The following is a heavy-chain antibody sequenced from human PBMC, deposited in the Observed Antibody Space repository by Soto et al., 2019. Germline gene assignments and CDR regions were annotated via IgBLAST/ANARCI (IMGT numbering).Heavy chain of an antibody. Sequence: QVQLVESGGGVVQPGRSLRLSCAASGFTFSSYAMHWVRQAPGKGLEWVAVISYDGSNKYYADSVKGRFTISRDNSKNTLYMQMNSRRAEDTAVCYCAREGAGFLDYWGQGTLVTFSS. CDR3: AREGAGFLDY. CDR2: ISYDGSNK. CDR1: GFTFSSYA. D-gene: IGHD1-26*01. J-gene: IGHJ4*02. V-gene: IGHV3-30-3*01.